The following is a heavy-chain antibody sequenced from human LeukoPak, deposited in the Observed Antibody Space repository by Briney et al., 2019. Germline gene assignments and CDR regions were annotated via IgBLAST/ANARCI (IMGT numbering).Heavy chain of an antibody. J-gene: IGHJ5*02. CDR1: GFTFSNAW. D-gene: IGHD2-15*01. CDR2: IKPDGSEK. CDR3: VNGYCSGGTCYSDDWFDP. V-gene: IGHV3-7*03. Sequence: PGGSLRPSCAASGFTFSNAWMSWVRQAPGKGLEWVANIKPDGSEKYYVDSVKGRFTISRDNAKSSLYLQMNSLRAEDTAVYYCVNGYCSGGTCYSDDWFDPWGQGTLVTVSS.